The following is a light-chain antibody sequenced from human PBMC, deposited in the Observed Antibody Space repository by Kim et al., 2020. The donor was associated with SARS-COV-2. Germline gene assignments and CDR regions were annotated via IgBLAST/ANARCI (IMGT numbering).Light chain of an antibody. CDR1: KLGDTY. V-gene: IGLV3-1*01. J-gene: IGLJ1*01. CDR2: QDN. CDR3: QAWDSSTYV. Sequence: VSPGQTASITCSVDKLGDTYACWYQQKPGQSPVLVIYQDNKRPSGIPERFSGSNSGNTATLTISGTQAMDEADYYCQAWDSSTYVFGTGTKVTVL.